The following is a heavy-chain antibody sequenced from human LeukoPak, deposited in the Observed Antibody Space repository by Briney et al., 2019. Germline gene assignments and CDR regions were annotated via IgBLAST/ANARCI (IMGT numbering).Heavy chain of an antibody. V-gene: IGHV4-59*01. D-gene: IGHD2-2*01. CDR2: IYYSGST. Sequence: NPSVTLSLTCSVSGGSISSYYWSWIRQPPGKRLEWIGYIYYSGSTNYNPSLKSRVTISVDTSKNQFSLKLRSVTAADTAVYYCANGGYCSSTSCYPNWFDPWGQGTLVTVSS. J-gene: IGHJ5*02. CDR3: ANGGYCSSTSCYPNWFDP. CDR1: GGSISSYY.